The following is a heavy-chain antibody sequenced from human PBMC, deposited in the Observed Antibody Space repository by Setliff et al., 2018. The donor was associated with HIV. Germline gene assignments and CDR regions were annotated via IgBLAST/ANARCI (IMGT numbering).Heavy chain of an antibody. D-gene: IGHD6-19*01. Sequence: SETLSLTCSVSGGSFSSDSYYWGWIRQFPGKGLEWIGSIYYSGSTYYHPSLKSRVTISVDTSKNQFSLKLSSVTAADTAVYYCARNSSGWYYSNYYYYGMDVWGQGTTVTVSS. J-gene: IGHJ6*02. CDR1: GGSFSSDSYY. CDR3: ARNSSGWYYSNYYYYGMDV. V-gene: IGHV4-39*07. CDR2: IYYSGST.